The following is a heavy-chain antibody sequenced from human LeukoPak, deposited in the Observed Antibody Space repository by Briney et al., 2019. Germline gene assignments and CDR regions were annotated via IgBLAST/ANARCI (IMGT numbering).Heavy chain of an antibody. D-gene: IGHD6-19*01. V-gene: IGHV3-30*02. CDR3: AKDLDGVAVAGAFDI. CDR1: GFTFSSYG. Sequence: AGGSLRLSCAASGFTFSSYGMHWVRQAPGKGLEWVAFIRYDGSNKFYVDSVKGRFIISRDNSKNTLYLQMNSLRVEDTAVYYCAKDLDGVAVAGAFDIWGQGTMVTVSS. J-gene: IGHJ3*02. CDR2: IRYDGSNK.